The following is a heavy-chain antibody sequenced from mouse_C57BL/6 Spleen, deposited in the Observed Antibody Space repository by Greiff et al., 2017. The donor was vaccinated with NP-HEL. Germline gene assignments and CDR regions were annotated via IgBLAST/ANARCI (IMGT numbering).Heavy chain of an antibody. CDR2: IYPGDGDT. Sequence: VKLVESGPELVKPGASVKISCKASGYAFSSSWMNWVKQRPGKGLEWIGRIYPGDGDTNYNGKVKGKATLTADKSSSTAYMQLSSLTSEDSAVYFCARARDYGYAMDYWGQGTSVTVSS. D-gene: IGHD2-4*01. CDR3: ARARDYGYAMDY. CDR1: GYAFSSSW. J-gene: IGHJ4*01. V-gene: IGHV1-82*01.